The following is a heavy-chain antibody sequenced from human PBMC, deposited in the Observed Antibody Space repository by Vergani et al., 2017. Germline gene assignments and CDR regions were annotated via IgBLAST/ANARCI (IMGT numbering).Heavy chain of an antibody. CDR2: ISGSGVNT. CDR3: AKGVYCSSTSCYEGRGYYYGMGV. J-gene: IGHJ6*02. CDR1: GFTFSSYA. Sequence: EVQLLEAGGGLVQPGGSLRLSCAASGFTFSSYAMSWVRQVPGKGLEWGSGISGSGVNTYYANSVKGRFTISRDNSKNTLYLQMNSLRADDTAVYYCAKGVYCSSTSCYEGRGYYYGMGVWGQGTTVTFSS. V-gene: IGHV3-23*01. D-gene: IGHD2-2*01.